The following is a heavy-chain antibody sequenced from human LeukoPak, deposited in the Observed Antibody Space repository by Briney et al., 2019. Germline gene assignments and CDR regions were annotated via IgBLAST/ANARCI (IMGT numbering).Heavy chain of an antibody. J-gene: IGHJ4*02. Sequence: GGSLRLSCAASGFTFDDYAMHWVRQAPGKGLEWVSGISWNSGSIGYADSVKGRFTISRDNSKNTLYLQMNSLRAEDTAVYYCARVLGYSYGKGPFDYWGQGTLVTVSS. CDR1: GFTFDDYA. CDR3: ARVLGYSYGKGPFDY. V-gene: IGHV3-9*01. D-gene: IGHD5-18*01. CDR2: ISWNSGSI.